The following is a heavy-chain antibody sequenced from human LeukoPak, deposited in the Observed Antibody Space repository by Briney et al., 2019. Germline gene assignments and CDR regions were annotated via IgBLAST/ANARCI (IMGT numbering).Heavy chain of an antibody. CDR2: ISAYNGNT. CDR3: ARGTADSSGYYISVFDY. V-gene: IGHV1-18*01. CDR1: GYTFTSYG. D-gene: IGHD3-22*01. Sequence: ASVKVSCKASGYTFTSYGISWVRQAPGQGLEWMGWISAYNGNTNYAQKLQGRVTMTTDTSTSTAYMELRSLRSDDTAVYYCARGTADSSGYYISVFDYWGQGTLVTVSS. J-gene: IGHJ4*02.